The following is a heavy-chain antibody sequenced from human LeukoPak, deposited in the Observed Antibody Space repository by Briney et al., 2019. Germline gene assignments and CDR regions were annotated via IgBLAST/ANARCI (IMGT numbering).Heavy chain of an antibody. V-gene: IGHV3-15*01. D-gene: IGHD3-22*01. Sequence: GGSLRLSCAASGFTFSSYSMNWVRQAPGKGLEWVGRIKSKTDGGTTDYAAPVKGRFTISRDDSKNTLYLQMNSLKTEDTAVYYCTTTLGDYYDSSGTYLGGFDYWGQGTLVTVSS. CDR3: TTTLGDYYDSSGTYLGGFDY. CDR1: GFTFSSYS. J-gene: IGHJ4*02. CDR2: IKSKTDGGTT.